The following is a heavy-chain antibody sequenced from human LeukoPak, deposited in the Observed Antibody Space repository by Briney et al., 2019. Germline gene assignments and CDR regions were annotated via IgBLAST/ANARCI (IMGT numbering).Heavy chain of an antibody. CDR2: IYTSGNT. D-gene: IGHD3-3*01. CDR3: ARGTPPLSTLTLYDFWSGYYYYMDV. V-gene: IGHV4-61*09. CDR1: GGSISTGSYC. J-gene: IGHJ6*03. Sequence: NPSETLSLTCTVSGGSISTGSYCWSWIRQPAGKGLEWIGHIYTSGNTNYNPSLKSRVTISVDTSKNQFSLKLSSVTAADTAVYYCARGTPPLSTLTLYDFWSGYYYYMDVWGKGTTVTVSS.